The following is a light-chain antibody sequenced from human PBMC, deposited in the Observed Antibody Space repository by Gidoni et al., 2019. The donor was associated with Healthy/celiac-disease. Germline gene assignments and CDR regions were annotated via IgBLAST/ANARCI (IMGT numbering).Light chain of an antibody. V-gene: IGLV3-1*01. CDR2: QDS. CDR3: QAWDSSIVV. Sequence: ELTQPPSVSVSPGQTASITCSGDKLGDKYACWYQQKPGQSPVLVIYQDSKRPSGIPERFSGSNSGNTATLTISGTQAMDEADYYCQAWDSSIVVFGGGTKLTVL. CDR1: KLGDKY. J-gene: IGLJ2*01.